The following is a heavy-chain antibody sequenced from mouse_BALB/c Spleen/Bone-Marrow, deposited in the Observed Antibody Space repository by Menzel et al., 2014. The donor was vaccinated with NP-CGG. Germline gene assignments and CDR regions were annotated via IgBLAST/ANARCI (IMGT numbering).Heavy chain of an antibody. D-gene: IGHD2-10*02. CDR3: AREEYGNYDRFIDY. Sequence: VQVVESGAELVRPGTSVKISCKASGYTFTNYWLSWVKQRPGHGLEWIGDIYPGGGYTNFNERFKGKATLTADTSSSTAYMQPSSLTSEDSAVYFCAREEYGNYDRFIDYWGQGTTLTVSS. J-gene: IGHJ2*01. CDR2: IYPGGGYT. V-gene: IGHV1-63*02. CDR1: GYTFTNYW.